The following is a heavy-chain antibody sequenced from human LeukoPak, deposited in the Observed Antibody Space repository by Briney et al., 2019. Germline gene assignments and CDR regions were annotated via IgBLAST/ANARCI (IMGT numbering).Heavy chain of an antibody. Sequence: ASVKVACKASGYTFTNYGISWVRQTPGEGLEGMGWINAYTGNTNYAQKFQGRVTMTTDTSTSTAYMELRNLRSDDTAVYYCARQAGGYSSGWYQFHFDYWGQGTLVTVSS. CDR2: INAYTGNT. CDR3: ARQAGGYSSGWYQFHFDY. V-gene: IGHV1-18*04. D-gene: IGHD6-19*01. CDR1: GYTFTNYG. J-gene: IGHJ4*02.